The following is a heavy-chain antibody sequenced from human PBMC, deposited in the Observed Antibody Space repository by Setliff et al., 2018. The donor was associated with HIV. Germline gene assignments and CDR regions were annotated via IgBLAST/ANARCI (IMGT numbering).Heavy chain of an antibody. CDR3: TIPASSLAPN. V-gene: IGHV4-39*01. J-gene: IGHJ4*02. CDR1: GASISSHNYY. CDR2: IRSSGDT. Sequence: LSLTCTVSGASISSHNYYWGWIRRSPGKGLEWIASIRSSGDTYYNPSLQSRVIISVDTSNNQISLKLTSVTAADTAVYYCTIPASSLAPNWGRGTQVTVSS.